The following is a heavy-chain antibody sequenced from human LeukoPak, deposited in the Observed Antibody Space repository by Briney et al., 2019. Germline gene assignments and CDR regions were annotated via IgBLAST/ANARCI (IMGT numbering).Heavy chain of an antibody. Sequence: GGSLTLSCAASGFFVSDNYMAWVRQAPEKGLEWVSTIYSGGSTYYAMSLEGRFVIFRDTSKKSFFLQMESVRVEDTAVYFCARAACSGVSCYGAAFYYYMDVWGEGTTVTVSS. J-gene: IGHJ6*03. V-gene: IGHV3-53*01. CDR1: GFFVSDNY. D-gene: IGHD2-15*01. CDR2: IYSGGST. CDR3: ARAACSGVSCYGAAFYYYMDV.